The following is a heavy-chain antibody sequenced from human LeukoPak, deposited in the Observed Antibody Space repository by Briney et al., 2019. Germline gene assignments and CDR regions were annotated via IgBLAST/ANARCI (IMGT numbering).Heavy chain of an antibody. V-gene: IGHV4-59*01. CDR2: IYYSGST. Sequence: PSETLSLTCAVYGGSFSGYYWSWIRQPPGKGLEWIGYIYYSGSTNYNPSLKSRVTISVDTSKNQFSLKLSSVTAADTAVYYCARDQGYYYDSSGPPDWYFDLWGRGTLVTVSS. J-gene: IGHJ2*01. D-gene: IGHD3-22*01. CDR3: ARDQGYYYDSSGPPDWYFDL. CDR1: GGSFSGYY.